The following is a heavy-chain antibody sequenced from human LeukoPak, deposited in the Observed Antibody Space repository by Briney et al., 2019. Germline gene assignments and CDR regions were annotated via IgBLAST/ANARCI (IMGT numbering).Heavy chain of an antibody. CDR1: GGSISSSSYY. CDR3: ALTAPDSSGYYYFDY. Sequence: SETLSLTCTVSGGSISSSSYYWGWIRQPPGKGLEWIGSIYYSGSTYYNPSLKSRVTISVDTSKNQFSLKLSSVTAADTAVYYCALTAPDSSGYYYFDYWGQGTLVTVSS. V-gene: IGHV4-39*01. J-gene: IGHJ4*02. CDR2: IYYSGST. D-gene: IGHD3-22*01.